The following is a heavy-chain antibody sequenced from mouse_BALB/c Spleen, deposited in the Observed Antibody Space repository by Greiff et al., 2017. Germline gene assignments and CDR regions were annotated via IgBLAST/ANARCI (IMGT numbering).Heavy chain of an antibody. CDR3: ARDNDYDVGYAMDY. Sequence: EVQVVESGGGLVKPGGSLKLSCAASGFTFSDYYMYWVRQTPEKRLEWVATISDGGSYTYYPDSVKGRFTISRDNAKNNLYLQMSSLKSEDTAMYYCARDNDYDVGYAMDYWGQGTSVTVSS. J-gene: IGHJ4*01. D-gene: IGHD2-4*01. CDR2: ISDGGSYT. V-gene: IGHV5-4*02. CDR1: GFTFSDYY.